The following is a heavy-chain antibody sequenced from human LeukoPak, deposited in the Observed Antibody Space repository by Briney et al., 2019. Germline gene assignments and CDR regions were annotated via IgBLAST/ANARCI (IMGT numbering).Heavy chain of an antibody. J-gene: IGHJ4*02. CDR2: ISGSGGST. CDR1: GFTFSSYA. D-gene: IGHD6-19*01. CDR3: AKVLGRIAVAGTIGALDY. Sequence: GGSLRLSCAASGFTFSSYAMSWVRQAPGKGLEWVSAISGSGGSTYYADSVKGRFTISRDNSKNTLYLQMNSLRAEDTAVYYCAKVLGRIAVAGTIGALDYRGQGTLVTVSS. V-gene: IGHV3-23*01.